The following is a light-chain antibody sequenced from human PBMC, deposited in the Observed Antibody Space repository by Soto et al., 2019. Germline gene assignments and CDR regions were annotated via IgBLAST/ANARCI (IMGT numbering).Light chain of an antibody. CDR2: DVS. CDR1: SIDVGGTNH. Sequence: QSVLTQPVSVSGSPGQSITISCSGTSIDVGGTNHVSWYLQHPGEAPKLMMYDVSNRPSGVSDRLFGSKADNTATLTVSGIQAAEEADYYCCPYTSFSTYVFGTGTKLTVL. V-gene: IGLV2-14*03. CDR3: CPYTSFSTYV. J-gene: IGLJ1*01.